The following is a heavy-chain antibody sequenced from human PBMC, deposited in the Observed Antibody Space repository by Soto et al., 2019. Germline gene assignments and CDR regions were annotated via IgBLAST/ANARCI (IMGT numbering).Heavy chain of an antibody. CDR1: GLMFSRYG. CDR3: ARDHATSWSTSDF. D-gene: IGHD2-2*01. Sequence: GGSLRLSCAASGLMFSRYGMHWVRQAPGKGLDWVAVISYDGRNQYYADSVKGRFTIARDNSKNTLYLQMNSLRPEDTAVYYCARDHATSWSTSDFWGRGTLVTVSS. V-gene: IGHV3-30*03. CDR2: ISYDGRNQ. J-gene: IGHJ4*02.